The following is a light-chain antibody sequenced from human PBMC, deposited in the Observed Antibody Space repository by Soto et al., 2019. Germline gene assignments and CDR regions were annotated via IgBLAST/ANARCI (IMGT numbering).Light chain of an antibody. Sequence: QSVLTQPPSASGTPGQRVTISCSGSSSNVGGHTVNWYQQVPGTAPKLLIYNSSQRPSGVPDRFSGSKSGTSASLAISGLQSEDEGDYYCAAWDDSLNGPVFGGGTQLTVL. CDR1: SSNVGGHT. J-gene: IGLJ2*01. CDR2: NSS. CDR3: AAWDDSLNGPV. V-gene: IGLV1-44*01.